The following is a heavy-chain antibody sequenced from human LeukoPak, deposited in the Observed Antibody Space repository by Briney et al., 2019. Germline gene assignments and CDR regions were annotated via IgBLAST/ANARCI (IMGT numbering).Heavy chain of an antibody. V-gene: IGHV1-69*05. CDR3: AREVLGYCSGGSCLWFDP. Sequence: ASVKVSCKATGDTFSSYAISWVRQAPGQGLEWMGGIIPIFGTANHTQKFQGRVTITTDESTSTAYMELSSLRSEDTAVYYCAREVLGYCSGGSCLWFDPWGQGTLVTVSS. D-gene: IGHD2-15*01. J-gene: IGHJ5*02. CDR2: IIPIFGTA. CDR1: GDTFSSYA.